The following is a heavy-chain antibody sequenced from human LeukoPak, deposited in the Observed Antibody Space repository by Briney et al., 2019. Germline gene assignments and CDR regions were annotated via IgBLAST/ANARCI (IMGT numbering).Heavy chain of an antibody. V-gene: IGHV3-66*01. D-gene: IGHD1-14*01. Sequence: PGGSLRLPCAASGFIVSSNYMNWVRQAPGKGLEWVSVIYTTGNTYYADSVKGRFTISRDNSRNTLYLQMNSLRVEDTAVYYCARETLGSGFDYWGRGTLVTVSS. J-gene: IGHJ4*02. CDR3: ARETLGSGFDY. CDR2: IYTTGNT. CDR1: GFIVSSNY.